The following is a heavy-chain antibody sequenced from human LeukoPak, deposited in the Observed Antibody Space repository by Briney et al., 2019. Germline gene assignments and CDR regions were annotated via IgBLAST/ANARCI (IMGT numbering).Heavy chain of an antibody. CDR2: IYYSGST. J-gene: IGHJ4*02. CDR3: ARHSRIAVAGTGYDY. CDR1: GGSISSYY. V-gene: IGHV4-59*08. Sequence: PSETLSLTCTVSGGSISSYYWSWIRQPPGKGLEWIGYIYYSGSTNYNPSLKSRVTISVDTSKNQFSLKLSSATAADTAVYYCARHSRIAVAGTGYDYWGQGTLVTVSS. D-gene: IGHD6-19*01.